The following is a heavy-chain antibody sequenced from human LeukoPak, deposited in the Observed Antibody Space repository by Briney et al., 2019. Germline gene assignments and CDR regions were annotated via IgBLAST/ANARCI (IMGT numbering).Heavy chain of an antibody. J-gene: IGHJ4*02. CDR1: GFTVSSNY. Sequence: GGSLRLSCAASGFTVSSNYMSWVRQAPGKGLEWLSYISTSGTTMYYADSVRGRFNISRDNAKDSLYLQMNSLRAEDTAIYYCARLLRFPLWGQGTRVIVSS. V-gene: IGHV3-11*01. CDR3: ARLLRFPL. CDR2: ISTSGTTM. D-gene: IGHD3-3*01.